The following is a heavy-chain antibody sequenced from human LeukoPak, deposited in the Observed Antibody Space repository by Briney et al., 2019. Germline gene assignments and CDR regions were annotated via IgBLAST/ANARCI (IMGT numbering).Heavy chain of an antibody. CDR1: GYTFTGYY. V-gene: IGHV1-2*02. D-gene: IGHD1/OR15-1a*01. CDR3: ARGGRALTNPYYYYYMDV. J-gene: IGHJ6*03. Sequence: ASVKVSCKASGYTFTGYYMHWARQAPGQGLEWMGWINPNSGGTNYAQKFQGRVTMTRDTSISTAYMELSRLRSDDTAVYYCARGGRALTNPYYYYYMDVWGKGTAVTVSS. CDR2: INPNSGGT.